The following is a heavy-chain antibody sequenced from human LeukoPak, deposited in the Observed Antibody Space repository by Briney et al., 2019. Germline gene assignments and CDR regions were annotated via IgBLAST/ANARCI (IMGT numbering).Heavy chain of an antibody. CDR1: GFTFSSYS. CDR2: IKSTTDGVTT. CDR3: TRIRGYSAYDFNY. J-gene: IGHJ4*02. V-gene: IGHV3-15*01. Sequence: GGSLRLSCAASGFTFSSYSMNWVRQARGKGLEWVGRIKSTTDGVTTDYAAPVTGRFTISRDDSRNTLYLQLNSLNTEDTALYYCTRIRGYSAYDFNYWGQGTLVTVSS. D-gene: IGHD5-12*01.